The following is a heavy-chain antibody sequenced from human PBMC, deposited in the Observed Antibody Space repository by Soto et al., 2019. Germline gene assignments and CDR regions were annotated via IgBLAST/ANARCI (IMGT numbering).Heavy chain of an antibody. CDR1: GFSFSSYS. CDR2: ISSSGSTI. J-gene: IGHJ6*03. D-gene: IGHD3-3*01. CDR3: ARGLRFLEWLDYMDV. Sequence: PGGSLRLSCAASGFSFSSYSMNWVRQAPGKGLEWVSYISSSGSTIYYADSVKGRFTISRDNAKNSLYLQMNSLRAEDTAVYYCARGLRFLEWLDYMDVWGKGTTVTV. V-gene: IGHV3-48*04.